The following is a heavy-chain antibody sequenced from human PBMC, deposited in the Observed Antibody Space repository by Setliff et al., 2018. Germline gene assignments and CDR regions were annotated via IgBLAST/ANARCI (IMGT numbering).Heavy chain of an antibody. CDR1: GFTFSSYW. V-gene: IGHV3-7*01. D-gene: IGHD5-12*01. CDR2: IKEDGNDK. Sequence: GGSLRLSCAASGFTFSSYWMNWVRQAPGKGLEWVANIKEDGNDKYYADSVKGRFTISRDNSRNTLYLQMNSLRAEDTAIYYCAKRSSGNNFDNWGPGTLVTVSS. CDR3: AKRSSGNNFDN. J-gene: IGHJ4*02.